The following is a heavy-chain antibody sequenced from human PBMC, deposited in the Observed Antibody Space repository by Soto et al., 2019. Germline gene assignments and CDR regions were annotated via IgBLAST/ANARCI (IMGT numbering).Heavy chain of an antibody. D-gene: IGHD7-27*01. CDR1: GDSVSSNSSV. V-gene: IGHV6-1*01. Sequence: PSQTLSLTCAISGDSVSSNSSVWNWIRQSPSRGLEWLGRTYYSSKWYNDYAVSVKSRITINADTSKNQFSLQLNSVTPEDTAVYYCARVSWGKKAFDIWGQGTMVTVS. J-gene: IGHJ3*02. CDR3: ARVSWGKKAFDI. CDR2: TYYSSKWYN.